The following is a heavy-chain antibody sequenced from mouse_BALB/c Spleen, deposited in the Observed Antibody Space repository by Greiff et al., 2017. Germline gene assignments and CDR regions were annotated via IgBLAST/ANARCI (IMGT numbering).Heavy chain of an antibody. CDR2: INPSTGYT. CDR1: GYTFTSYW. J-gene: IGHJ4*01. D-gene: IGHD2-4*01. CDR3: ARTYDYDRYAMDY. V-gene: IGHV1-7*01. Sequence: QVQLQQSGAELAKPGASVKMSCKASGYTFTSYWMHWVKQRPGQGLEWIGYINPSTGYTEYNQKFKDKATLTADKSSSTAYMQLSSLTSEDSAVYYCARTYDYDRYAMDYWGQGTSVTVSS.